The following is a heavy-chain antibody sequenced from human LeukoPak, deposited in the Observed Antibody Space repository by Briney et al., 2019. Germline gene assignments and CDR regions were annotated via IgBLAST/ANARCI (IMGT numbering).Heavy chain of an antibody. Sequence: GASVKVSCKVSGYTLTELSMHWVRQAPGKGLEWMGSFDPEDGETIYAQKFQGRVTITADKSTSTAYMELSSLRSEDTAVYYCARVPFIADYYMDVWGKGTTVTVSS. V-gene: IGHV1-24*01. J-gene: IGHJ6*03. CDR1: GYTLTELS. D-gene: IGHD6-13*01. CDR3: ARVPFIADYYMDV. CDR2: FDPEDGET.